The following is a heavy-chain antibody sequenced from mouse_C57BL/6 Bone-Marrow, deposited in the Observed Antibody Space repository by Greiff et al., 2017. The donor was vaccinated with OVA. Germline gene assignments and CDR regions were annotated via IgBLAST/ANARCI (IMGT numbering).Heavy chain of an antibody. CDR3: ARRRTTVVGDYFDD. CDR1: GYTFTDYN. V-gene: IGHV1-22*01. Sequence: VQLQQSGPELVKPGASVKMSCKASGYTFTDYNMHWVKQSHGKSLEWIGYINPNNGGTSYNPQFKGKATLTVNKSSSTAYLELRSLTSKDYAVDYCARRRTTVVGDYFDDWGQGTTLTVSS. CDR2: INPNNGGT. J-gene: IGHJ2*01. D-gene: IGHD1-1*01.